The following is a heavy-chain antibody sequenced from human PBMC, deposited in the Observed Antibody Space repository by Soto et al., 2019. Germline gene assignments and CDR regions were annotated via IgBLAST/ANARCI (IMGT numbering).Heavy chain of an antibody. J-gene: IGHJ4*02. CDR1: GFTFSSYA. D-gene: IGHD1-1*01. CDR2: ISGSGGST. CDR3: AKDTGLGGTGSLCFDY. V-gene: IGHV3-23*01. Sequence: EVQLLESGGGLVQPGGSLRLSCAASGFTFSSYAMTWVRQAPGKGLEWVSAISGSGGSTYYADSVKGRFTISRDNSKSTLYLQMNSLRAEDTAVYYCAKDTGLGGTGSLCFDYWGQGTLVTVSS.